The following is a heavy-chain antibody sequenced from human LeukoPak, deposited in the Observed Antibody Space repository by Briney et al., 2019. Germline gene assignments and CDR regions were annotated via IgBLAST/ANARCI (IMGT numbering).Heavy chain of an antibody. J-gene: IGHJ4*02. CDR2: IYSSGNT. V-gene: IGHV4-39*07. CDR3: ARALEGTTGRFDY. Sequence: SETLSLTCAVSGASISSSNYYWGWVRQSPGKGLEWIGNIYSSGNTYYNASLKSRVTMYIGTSKNQFSLKLSSVTAADTAVYYCARALEGTTGRFDYWGQGTLVTVSS. D-gene: IGHD1-7*01. CDR1: GASISSSNYY.